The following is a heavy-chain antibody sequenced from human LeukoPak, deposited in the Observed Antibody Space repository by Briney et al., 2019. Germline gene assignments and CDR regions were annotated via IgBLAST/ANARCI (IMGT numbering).Heavy chain of an antibody. J-gene: IGHJ4*02. Sequence: GGSLRLSCAASGFTFSSYAMSWVRQAPGKGLEWVSVISGSGTNTNFADSVKGRFTISRDNSKNTLHLQMNSLRAEDTAVYYCTKGPSPVLRGGSYFDYWGQGTLVTVSS. V-gene: IGHV3-23*01. CDR3: TKGPSPVLRGGSYFDY. CDR1: GFTFSSYA. D-gene: IGHD3-16*01. CDR2: ISGSGTNT.